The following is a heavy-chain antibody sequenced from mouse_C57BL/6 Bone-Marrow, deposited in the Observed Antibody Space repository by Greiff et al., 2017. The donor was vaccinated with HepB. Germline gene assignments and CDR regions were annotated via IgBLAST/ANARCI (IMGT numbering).Heavy chain of an antibody. CDR3: ATLIYYDTPYFDY. CDR2: IYPRSGNT. V-gene: IGHV1-81*01. Sequence: QVQLQQSGAELARPGASVKLSCKASGYTFTSYGISWVKQRTGQGLEWIGEIYPRSGNTYYNEKFKGKATLTAAKSSSTAYMELRSLTSEDSAVYFCATLIYYDTPYFDYWGQGTTLTVSS. CDR1: GYTFTSYG. J-gene: IGHJ2*01. D-gene: IGHD2-4*01.